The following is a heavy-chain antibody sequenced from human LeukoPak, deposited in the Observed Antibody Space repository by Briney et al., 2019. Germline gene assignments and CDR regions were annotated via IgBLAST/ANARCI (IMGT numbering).Heavy chain of an antibody. CDR2: IYYSGST. V-gene: IGHV4-59*01. Sequence: SETLSLTCTVSGGSISSYYWSWIRQPPGKGLEWIGYIYYSGSTNYNPSLKSRVTISVDTSKNQFSLKLSSVTAADTAAYYCARDREAAAGNGWFDPWGQGTLVTVSS. CDR1: GGSISSYY. D-gene: IGHD6-13*01. J-gene: IGHJ5*02. CDR3: ARDREAAAGNGWFDP.